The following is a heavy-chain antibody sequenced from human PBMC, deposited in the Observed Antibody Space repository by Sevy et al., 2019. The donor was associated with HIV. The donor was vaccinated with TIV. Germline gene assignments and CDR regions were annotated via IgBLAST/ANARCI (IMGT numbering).Heavy chain of an antibody. D-gene: IGHD5-12*01. V-gene: IGHV3-23*01. J-gene: IGHJ4*02. CDR3: AKDSGPFGSGYDTFDY. CDR2: ISGSGGST. Sequence: GSLRLSCAASGFTFNSYAMSWVRQAPGKGLEWVSVISGSGGSTYYGDSVKGRFTISRDNSKNTLYLQMNNLRAEDTAVYYCAKDSGPFGSGYDTFDYWGQGTLVTVSS. CDR1: GFTFNSYA.